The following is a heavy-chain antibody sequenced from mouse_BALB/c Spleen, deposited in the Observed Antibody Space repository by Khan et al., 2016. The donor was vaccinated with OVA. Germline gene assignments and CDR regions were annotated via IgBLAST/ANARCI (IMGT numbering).Heavy chain of an antibody. V-gene: IGHV1S135*01. D-gene: IGHD2-2*01. CDR2: LDPFSGGT. CDR3: TRHGYVALFSY. CDR1: GYSFTSYY. J-gene: IGHJ3*01. Sequence: EVELVESGPELMTPAASVSISCKASGYSFTSYYIHWVLQSHGTSLAWIGYLDPFSGGTSYNQKFTGKATLTVYKSAITAYIHLTNLTAEDTAVYYCTRHGYVALFSYWGQGTLVTVSS.